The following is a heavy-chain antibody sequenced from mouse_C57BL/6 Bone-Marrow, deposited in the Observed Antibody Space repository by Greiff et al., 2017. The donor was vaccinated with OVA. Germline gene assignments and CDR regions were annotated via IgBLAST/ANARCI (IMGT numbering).Heavy chain of an antibody. CDR1: GYTFTDYY. Sequence: VQLKQSGPVLVKPGASVKMSCKASGYTFTDYYMNWVKQSPGKSLEWIGVINPYNGGTSYNQKFKGKATLTVDKSSSTAYMELNSLTSEDSAVYYCARRGNYLDYWGQGTTLTVSS. CDR3: ARRGNYLDY. CDR2: INPYNGGT. V-gene: IGHV1-19*01. J-gene: IGHJ2*01.